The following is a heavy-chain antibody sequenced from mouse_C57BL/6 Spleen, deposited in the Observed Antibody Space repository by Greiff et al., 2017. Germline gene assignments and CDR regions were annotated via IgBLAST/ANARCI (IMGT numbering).Heavy chain of an antibody. Sequence: VQLQQSGTVLARPGASVKMSCKTSGYTFTSYWMHWVKQRPGQGLEWIGAIYPGNSDTSYNQKFKGKAKMTAVTSASTAYMELSSLTNEDSAVYYCTRSPQYYGSSYDYFDYWGQGTTLTVSS. D-gene: IGHD1-1*01. J-gene: IGHJ2*01. CDR3: TRSPQYYGSSYDYFDY. V-gene: IGHV1-5*01. CDR1: GYTFTSYW. CDR2: IYPGNSDT.